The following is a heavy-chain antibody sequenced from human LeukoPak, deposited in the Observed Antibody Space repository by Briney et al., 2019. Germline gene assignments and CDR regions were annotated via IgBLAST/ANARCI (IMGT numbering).Heavy chain of an antibody. CDR2: IYYSGST. CDR3: ARAPDYYGSGSSFDY. V-gene: IGHV4-39*07. CDR1: GGSISSSSYY. J-gene: IGHJ4*02. D-gene: IGHD3-10*01. Sequence: SETLSLTCTVPGGSISSSSYYWGWIRQPPGKGLEWIGSIYYSGSTYYNPSLKSRVTISVDTSKNQFSLKLSSVTAADTAVYYCARAPDYYGSGSSFDYWGQGTLVTVSS.